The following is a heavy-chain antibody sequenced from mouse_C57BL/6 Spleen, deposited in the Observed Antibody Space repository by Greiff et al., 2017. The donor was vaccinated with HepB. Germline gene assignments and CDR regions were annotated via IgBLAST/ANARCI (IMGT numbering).Heavy chain of an antibody. D-gene: IGHD1-1*01. J-gene: IGHJ3*01. CDR2: IDPEDGDT. CDR1: GFNIKDYY. CDR3: TTDYGSSYGRFAY. V-gene: IGHV14-1*01. Sequence: EVMLVESGAELVRPGASVKLSCTASGFNIKDYYMHWVKQRPEQGLEWIGRIDPEDGDTEYAPKFQGKATMTADTSSNTAYLQLSSLTSEDTAVYYCTTDYGSSYGRFAYWGQGTLVTVSA.